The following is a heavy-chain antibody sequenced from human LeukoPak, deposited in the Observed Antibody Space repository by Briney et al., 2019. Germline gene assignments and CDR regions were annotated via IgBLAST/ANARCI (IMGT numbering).Heavy chain of an antibody. D-gene: IGHD1-26*01. CDR3: ARDLSERYSTDY. CDR1: GFTFSSYT. Sequence: GGSLRLSCAASGFTFSSYTMHWVRQAPGKGLEWVAVISYDGSNKYYADSVKGRFTISRDNSQNTLDLQMNSLRAEDTAVYYCARDLSERYSTDYWGQGTLVTVSS. V-gene: IGHV3-30-3*01. CDR2: ISYDGSNK. J-gene: IGHJ4*02.